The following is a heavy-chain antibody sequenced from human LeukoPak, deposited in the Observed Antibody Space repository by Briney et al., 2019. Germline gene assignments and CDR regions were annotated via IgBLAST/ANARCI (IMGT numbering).Heavy chain of an antibody. CDR2: VYYTGST. D-gene: IGHD3-10*01. V-gene: IGHV4-59*08. CDR3: ARHLTISGSYPFDS. J-gene: IGHJ4*02. CDR1: GGSISNYY. Sequence: SETLSLTCIVSGGSISNYYWSWIRQLPGKGLDWIGYVYYTGSTNYNPSLKSRVTISVDTSKNQFSLRLSSVTAADTAVYYCARHLTISGSYPFDSWGQGTLVTVSS.